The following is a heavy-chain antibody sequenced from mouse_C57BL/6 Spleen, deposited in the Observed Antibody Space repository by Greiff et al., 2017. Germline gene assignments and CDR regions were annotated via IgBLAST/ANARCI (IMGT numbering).Heavy chain of an antibody. CDR3: TRRGYGSSYFDY. CDR1: GYTFTDYE. D-gene: IGHD1-1*01. Sequence: VQLQQSGAELVRPGASVTLSCKASGYTFTDYEMHWVKQTPVHGLEWIGAIDPETGGTANNQKFKVKAILTADKSSSTAYMELRSLTSEDAAVYYCTRRGYGSSYFDYWGQGTTLTVSS. V-gene: IGHV1-15*01. J-gene: IGHJ2*01. CDR2: IDPETGGT.